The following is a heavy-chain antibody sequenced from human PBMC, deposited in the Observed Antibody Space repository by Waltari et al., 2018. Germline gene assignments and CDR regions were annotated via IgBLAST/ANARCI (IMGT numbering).Heavy chain of an antibody. CDR2: SNPNSGGT. CDR1: GYTFTGYY. D-gene: IGHD1-26*01. CDR3: ARDKWELNWYFDL. J-gene: IGHJ2*01. Sequence: QVQLVQSGAEVKKPGASVKVSCKASGYTFTGYYIHWVRQAPGQGLEWMGWSNPNSGGTNYAQKFQGRVTMTRETSISTAYMELSRLRSDDTAIYYCARDKWELNWYFDLWGRGTLVTVSS. V-gene: IGHV1-2*02.